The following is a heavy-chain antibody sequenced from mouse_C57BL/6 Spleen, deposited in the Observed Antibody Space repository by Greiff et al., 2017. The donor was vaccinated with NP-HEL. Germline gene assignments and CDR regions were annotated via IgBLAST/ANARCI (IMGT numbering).Heavy chain of an antibody. CDR1: GYTFTSYW. J-gene: IGHJ4*01. CDR2: INPSNGDT. V-gene: IGHV1-53*01. Sequence: QVQLQQPGTELVKPGASVKLSCKASGYTFTSYWMHWVKQRPGQGLEWIGNINPSNGDTNYNEKFKSKATLTVDKSSSTAYMQLSSLTSEDSAVYYCARWRYDCYAMDCWGQGTSVTVSS. CDR3: ARWRYDCYAMDC. D-gene: IGHD2-10*02.